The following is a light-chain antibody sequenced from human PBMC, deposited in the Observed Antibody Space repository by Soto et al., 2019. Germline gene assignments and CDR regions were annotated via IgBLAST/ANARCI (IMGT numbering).Light chain of an antibody. V-gene: IGKV3-11*01. Sequence: EIVLTQSPATLSLSPGERVTLSCRASQSVSRSLAWYQQKPGQAPRLLIYDASNRATGIPARFSGSGSGTDFILTISSLAPEDVAVYYCQQCSSWPYTFGQGTKLDFK. CDR2: DAS. CDR1: QSVSRS. J-gene: IGKJ2*01. CDR3: QQCSSWPYT.